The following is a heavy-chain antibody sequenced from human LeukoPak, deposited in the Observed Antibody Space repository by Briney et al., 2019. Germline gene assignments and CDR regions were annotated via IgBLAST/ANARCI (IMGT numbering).Heavy chain of an antibody. D-gene: IGHD2-2*02. Sequence: SETLSLTCAVYGGSFSGYYWSWIRQPPGKGLEWIGEINHSGSTNYNPSLKSRVTISVDTSKNQFSLKLSSVTAADTVVYYCARVVPAAITGPFDYWGQGTLVTVSS. CDR1: GGSFSGYY. CDR3: ARVVPAAITGPFDY. J-gene: IGHJ4*02. CDR2: INHSGST. V-gene: IGHV4-34*01.